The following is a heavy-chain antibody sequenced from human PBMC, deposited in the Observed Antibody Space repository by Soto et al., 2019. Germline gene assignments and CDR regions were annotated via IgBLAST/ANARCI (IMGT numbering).Heavy chain of an antibody. V-gene: IGHV3-53*01. D-gene: IGHD3-16*01. CDR1: GFTFSSYS. CDR2: RYSDGTT. CDR3: ASDAFFY. Sequence: GGSLRLSCAASGFTFSSYSMNWVRQAPGKGLECVSVRYSDGTTNYAGSVKGRFTVSRDTSKNTLYLQMIDVRAEDTAMYYCASDAFFYWGRGTLVTVSS. J-gene: IGHJ4*02.